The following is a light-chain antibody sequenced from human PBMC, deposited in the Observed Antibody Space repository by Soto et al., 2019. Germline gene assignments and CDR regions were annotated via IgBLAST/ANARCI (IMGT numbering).Light chain of an antibody. J-gene: IGKJ1*01. CDR2: TPS. V-gene: IGKV1-39*01. Sequence: DIQMTQSPSSLSASVGDRVTITCGTSQSIRNFLNWYQQKPGTVPKLLISTPSTLESGVPSRFSGGGSGTDFTLTISNLQPEDFATYFCQQNYLSPWTFGPGTRVEIK. CDR3: QQNYLSPWT. CDR1: QSIRNF.